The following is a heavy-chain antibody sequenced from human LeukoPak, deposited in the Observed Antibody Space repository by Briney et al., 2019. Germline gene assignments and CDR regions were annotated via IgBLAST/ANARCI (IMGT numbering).Heavy chain of an antibody. CDR3: VGFGEYPNAFDI. CDR1: GGSFSGYY. CDR2: INHSGST. V-gene: IGHV4-34*01. J-gene: IGHJ3*02. D-gene: IGHD3-10*01. Sequence: PSETLSLTCTVYGGSFSGYYWSWIRQPPGKGLEWIGEINHSGSTNYNPSLKSRVTISVDTSKNQFSLKLSSVTAADTAVYYCVGFGEYPNAFDIWGQGTMVTVSS.